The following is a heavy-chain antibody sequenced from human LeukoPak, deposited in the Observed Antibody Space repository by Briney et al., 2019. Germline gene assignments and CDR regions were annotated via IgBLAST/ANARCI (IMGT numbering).Heavy chain of an antibody. CDR1: GFTFSSYA. CDR3: ARVIESLYYFDY. J-gene: IGHJ4*02. V-gene: IGHV3-30-3*01. Sequence: GRSLRLSCAVSGFTFSSYAMHWVRQAPGKGLEWVAVISYDGSNKYYADSVKGRFTISRDNSKNTLYLQMNSLRAEDTAVYHCARVIESLYYFDYWGQGALVTVSS. CDR2: ISYDGSNK.